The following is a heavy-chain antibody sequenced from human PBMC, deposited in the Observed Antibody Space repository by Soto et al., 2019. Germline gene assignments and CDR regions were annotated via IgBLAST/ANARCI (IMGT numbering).Heavy chain of an antibody. CDR3: ASTRGSSYDY. D-gene: IGHD6-6*01. Sequence: EVPLVETGGGLIQPAGSLRLSCAASGFTVSGNYMSWVRQAPGKGLEWVSVIYNGGGTYYADSVKGRFTISRDNSKNTLYLQMNSLRAEDTAVYYCASTRGSSYDYWGQGTLVTVSS. CDR1: GFTVSGNY. J-gene: IGHJ4*02. V-gene: IGHV3-53*02. CDR2: IYNGGGT.